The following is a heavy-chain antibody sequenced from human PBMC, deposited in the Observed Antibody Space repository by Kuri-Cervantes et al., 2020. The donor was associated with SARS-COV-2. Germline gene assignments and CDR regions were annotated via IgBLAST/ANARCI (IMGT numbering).Heavy chain of an antibody. Sequence: GSLRLSCTVSGGSVSSGSYYWSWIRQPPGKGLEWIGYIYYSGSTNYNPSLKSRVTISVDTSKNQFSLKLSSVTAADTAVYYCARLSIYDSSGYTDDYWGQGTLVTVSS. CDR3: ARLSIYDSSGYTDDY. CDR2: IYYSGST. V-gene: IGHV4-61*01. J-gene: IGHJ4*02. CDR1: GGSVSSGSYY. D-gene: IGHD3-22*01.